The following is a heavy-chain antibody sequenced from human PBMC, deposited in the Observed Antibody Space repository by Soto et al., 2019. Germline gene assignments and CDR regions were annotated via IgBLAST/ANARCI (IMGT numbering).Heavy chain of an antibody. CDR2: SYYSGST. D-gene: IGHD3-10*01. CDR1: GGYISSYY. Sequence: PSLTLRLPCTVSGGYISSYYWRWIRQPPGKGLEWIGYSYYSGSTNYNPSLKSRVTISVDTSKNQFSLKLSFVTAADTAVYYCARLRITKGDFGYWGQGTLVTVYS. J-gene: IGHJ4*02. V-gene: IGHV4-59*08. CDR3: ARLRITKGDFGY.